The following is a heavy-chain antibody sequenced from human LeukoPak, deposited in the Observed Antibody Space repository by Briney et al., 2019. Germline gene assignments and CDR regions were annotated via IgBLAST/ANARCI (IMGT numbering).Heavy chain of an antibody. CDR2: IKQDGSEK. V-gene: IGHV3-7*01. CDR1: GFTFSRYW. J-gene: IGHJ4*02. Sequence: GGSLRLSCAVSGFTFSRYWMSWVRQAPGKGLEWVANIKQDGSEKYYVDSVKGRFTISRDNAKNSLYLQMNSLRAEDTAVYYCARASGRDDYWGQGTLVTVSS. CDR3: ARASGRDDY.